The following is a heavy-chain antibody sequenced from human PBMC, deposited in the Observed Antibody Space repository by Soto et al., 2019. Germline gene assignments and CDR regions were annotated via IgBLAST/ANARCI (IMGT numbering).Heavy chain of an antibody. D-gene: IGHD5-12*01. CDR1: GGSISSGDYY. CDR3: ARDFRDGYNSVSDY. Sequence: PSETLSLTCIVSGGSISSGDYYWSWIRQPTGKGLEWIGYIYYSGSTYYNPSLKSRVTISVDTSKNQFSLKLSSVTAADTAVYYCARDFRDGYNSVSDYWGQGTLVTVSS. V-gene: IGHV4-30-4*01. CDR2: IYYSGST. J-gene: IGHJ4*02.